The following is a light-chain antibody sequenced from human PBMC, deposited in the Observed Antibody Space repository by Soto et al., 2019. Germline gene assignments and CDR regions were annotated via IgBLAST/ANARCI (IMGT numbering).Light chain of an antibody. V-gene: IGKV3-11*01. CDR3: QQRSNWPPIT. Sequence: EIVLTQSPATLSLSPGERATLSCRASQSVSSYLVWYQQKPGQAPRLLIYDASNRATGIPARFSGSESGTDFTLTISSLEPEDFAVYYCQQRSNWPPITFGQGTRLEIK. CDR2: DAS. J-gene: IGKJ5*01. CDR1: QSVSSY.